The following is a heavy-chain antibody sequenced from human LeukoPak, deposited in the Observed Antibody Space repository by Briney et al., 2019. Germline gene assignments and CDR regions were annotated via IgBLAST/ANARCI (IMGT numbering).Heavy chain of an antibody. CDR2: LYTGGST. V-gene: IGHV4-59*10. CDR1: GGSFSGYY. CDR3: ARDSEGVAAPGAI. J-gene: IGHJ4*02. D-gene: IGHD6-13*01. Sequence: PSETLSLTCAVYGGSFSGYYWSWIRQPPGKGLEWIGRLYTGGSTYYSPSLRSRVTMSVDTSKNQFSLILISVTAADTAVYYCARDSEGVAAPGAIWGQGTLATVSS.